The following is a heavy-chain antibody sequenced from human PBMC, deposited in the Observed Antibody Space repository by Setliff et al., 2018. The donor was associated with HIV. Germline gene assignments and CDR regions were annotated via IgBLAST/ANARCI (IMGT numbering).Heavy chain of an antibody. J-gene: IGHJ2*01. D-gene: IGHD1-26*01. Sequence: PSETLSLTCTVSGGSITTSTFYWGWIRQPPGKGLEWIGSIYYSGSTRYNPSLESRLTILVDTSRNQFSLKLNSVTAADTAVYYCARAAYSGTYVWEPATDLWGRGTLVTVSS. CDR1: GGSITTSTFY. CDR3: ARAAYSGTYVWEPATDL. CDR2: IYYSGST. V-gene: IGHV4-39*07.